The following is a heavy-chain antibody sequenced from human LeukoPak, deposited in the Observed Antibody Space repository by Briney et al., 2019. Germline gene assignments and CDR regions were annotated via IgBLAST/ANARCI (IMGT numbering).Heavy chain of an antibody. D-gene: IGHD3-10*01. V-gene: IGHV3-64D*06. CDR3: VPKEWGFGEPFDY. CDR2: ISSNGGST. CDR1: GFTFSSYA. Sequence: GGSLRLSCSASGFTFSSYAMHWVRQAPGKGLEYVSAISSNGGSTYYPDSVKGRFTISRDNSKNTLYLQMSSLRAEDTAVYYCVPKEWGFGEPFDYWGQGTLVTVSS. J-gene: IGHJ4*02.